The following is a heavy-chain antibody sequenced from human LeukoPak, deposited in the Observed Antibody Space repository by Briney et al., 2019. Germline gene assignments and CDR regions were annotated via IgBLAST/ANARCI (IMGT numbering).Heavy chain of an antibody. CDR1: GFTFSSYA. J-gene: IGHJ4*02. V-gene: IGHV3-23*01. D-gene: IGHD1-26*01. CDR3: ARMGAMPPIDY. CDR2: ISGSGGST. Sequence: GGSLRLSCAASGFTFSSYAMSWVRQAPGKGLEWVSAISGSGGSTYYADSVKGRFTISRDNAKNSLYLQMNSLRAEDTAVYYCARMGAMPPIDYWGQGTLVTVSS.